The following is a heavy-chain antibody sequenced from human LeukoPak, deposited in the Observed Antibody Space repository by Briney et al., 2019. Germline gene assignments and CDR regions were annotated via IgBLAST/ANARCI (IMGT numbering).Heavy chain of an antibody. CDR1: GFTFSGSA. CDR2: IRSKANSYAT. V-gene: IGHV3-73*01. Sequence: GGSLRLSCAASGFTFSGSAMHWVRQASGKGLKLVGRIRSKANSYATAYAASVKGRFTISRDDSKTTAYLQMNSLKSVDTAVYYCTRRSGSYRRLESYYYYIDVWGKGTTVTLSS. D-gene: IGHD1-26*01. J-gene: IGHJ6*03. CDR3: TRRSGSYRRLESYYYYIDV.